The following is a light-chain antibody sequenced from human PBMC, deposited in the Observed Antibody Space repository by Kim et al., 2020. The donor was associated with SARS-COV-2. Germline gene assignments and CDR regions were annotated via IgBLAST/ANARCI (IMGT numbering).Light chain of an antibody. V-gene: IGKV3-20*01. Sequence: EIVLTQSPGTLSLSPGERATLSCRASQSVGSSLLAWYQQKPGQAPRLLIYEAFKRVAGIPDRFSGSGSGTDFTLTISRPEPKDFAMYYCQQYGSSPYSFGQGTKLKI. CDR3: QQYGSSPYS. J-gene: IGKJ2*03. CDR2: EAF. CDR1: QSVGSSL.